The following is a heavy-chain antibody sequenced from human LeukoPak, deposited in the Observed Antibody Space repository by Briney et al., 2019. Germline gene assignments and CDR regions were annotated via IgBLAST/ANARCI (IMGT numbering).Heavy chain of an antibody. V-gene: IGHV4-34*01. CDR1: GGSFSGYY. CDR2: INHSGGT. CDR3: ARGVVIAPQTFDY. D-gene: IGHD2-21*01. J-gene: IGHJ4*02. Sequence: PSETLSLTCAVYGGSFSGYYWSWIRQPPGKGLEWIGEINHSGGTNYNPSLKSRVTISVDTSKNQFSLKLSSVTAADTAVYYCARGVVIAPQTFDYWGQGILVTVSS.